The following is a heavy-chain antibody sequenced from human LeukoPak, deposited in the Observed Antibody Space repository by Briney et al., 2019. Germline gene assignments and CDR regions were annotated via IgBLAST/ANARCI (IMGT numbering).Heavy chain of an antibody. CDR2: ISWSSEYM. D-gene: IGHD2-21*02. CDR3: ARDGLAYCGGDCYYDY. J-gene: IGHJ4*02. CDR1: RFTFRASA. Sequence: GGSLRLSCAASRFTFRASAMHWVRQVPGKGLEWVSSISWSSEYMFYADSVKGRFTISRDNAKNSLYLQMNSLRAEDTAVYYCARDGLAYCGGDCYYDYWGQGTLVTVSS. V-gene: IGHV3-9*01.